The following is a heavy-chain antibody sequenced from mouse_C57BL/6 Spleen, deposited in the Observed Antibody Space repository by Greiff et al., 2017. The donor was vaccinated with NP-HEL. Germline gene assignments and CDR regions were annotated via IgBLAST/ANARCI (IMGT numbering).Heavy chain of an antibody. D-gene: IGHD1-1*01. Sequence: EVQLKQSGPELVRPGASVKIPCKASGYTFTDYNMHWVKQSHGQSLEWIGDINPNNGGTNYNQKFKGKATFTVDKSSSTAYMELRSLTSEDTAVYDCASSDYDDAMDYWGQGTTVTVSS. J-gene: IGHJ4*01. V-gene: IGHV1-18*01. CDR2: INPNNGGT. CDR1: GYTFTDYN. CDR3: ASSDYDDAMDY.